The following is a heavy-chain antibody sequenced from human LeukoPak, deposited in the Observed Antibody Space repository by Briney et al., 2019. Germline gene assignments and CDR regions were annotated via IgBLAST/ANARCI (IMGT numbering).Heavy chain of an antibody. Sequence: ASVKVSCKASGGTFSSYAISWVRQAPGQGLEWMGGIIPIFGTANYAQKFQGRVTITTDESTSTAYMELSSLRSEDTAVYYCARGGDVDTAMVFDYWGQGTLVTVSS. CDR3: ARGGDVDTAMVFDY. V-gene: IGHV1-69*05. J-gene: IGHJ4*02. CDR2: IIPIFGTA. CDR1: GGTFSSYA. D-gene: IGHD5-18*01.